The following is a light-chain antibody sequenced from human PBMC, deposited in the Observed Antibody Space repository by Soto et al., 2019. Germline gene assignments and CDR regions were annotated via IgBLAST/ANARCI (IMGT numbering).Light chain of an antibody. CDR1: QSISSND. J-gene: IGKJ1*01. V-gene: IGKV3-20*01. CDR3: QQYVSWT. Sequence: EIVLTQSPGTLSVSPGERATLSCRASQSISSNDLAWYQQKPGQAPRILIYGASSRATGIPDRFSGSGSGTAFTLTISRLEPEDSAIYYCQQYVSWTFGQGTKVEIK. CDR2: GAS.